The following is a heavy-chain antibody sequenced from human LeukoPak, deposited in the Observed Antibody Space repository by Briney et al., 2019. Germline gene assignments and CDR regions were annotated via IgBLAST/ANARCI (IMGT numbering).Heavy chain of an antibody. CDR3: ARVSPYDILTGYYVRNPGPFDY. CDR2: ISAYNGNT. D-gene: IGHD3-9*01. CDR1: GYTFTSYG. J-gene: IGHJ4*02. Sequence: ASVKASCKASGYTFTSYGISWVRQAPGQGLEWMGWISAYNGNTNYAQKLQGRVTMTTDTSTSTAYMELRSLRSDDTTVYYCARVSPYDILTGYYVRNPGPFDYWGQGTLVTVSS. V-gene: IGHV1-18*01.